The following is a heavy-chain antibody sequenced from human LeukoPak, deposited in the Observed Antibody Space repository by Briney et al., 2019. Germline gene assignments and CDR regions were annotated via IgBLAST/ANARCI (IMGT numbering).Heavy chain of an antibody. Sequence: GESLKISCKGSGYSFTSYWIGWVRQMTGKGLEWMGIINPGDSDTRYSPSFQGQVTISADKSISTAYLQWSSLKASDTVMYYCARLSADDYDFWSGSLNAFDIWGQGTMVTVSS. D-gene: IGHD3-3*01. CDR3: ARLSADDYDFWSGSLNAFDI. CDR2: INPGDSDT. J-gene: IGHJ3*02. CDR1: GYSFTSYW. V-gene: IGHV5-51*01.